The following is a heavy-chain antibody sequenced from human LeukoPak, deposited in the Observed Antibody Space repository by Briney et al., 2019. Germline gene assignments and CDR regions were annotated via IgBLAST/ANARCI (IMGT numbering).Heavy chain of an antibody. CDR3: AKDMRYDSSGYFDY. Sequence: GGSLRLSCAASGVTFSSYAMSWVRQAPGKGLEWVSAISGTGGRTYFADSVKGRFTISRDNSKNTLYLQMNSLRAEDTAVYYCAKDMRYDSSGYFDYWGQGTLVSVSS. CDR1: GVTFSSYA. J-gene: IGHJ4*02. CDR2: ISGTGGRT. D-gene: IGHD3-22*01. V-gene: IGHV3-23*01.